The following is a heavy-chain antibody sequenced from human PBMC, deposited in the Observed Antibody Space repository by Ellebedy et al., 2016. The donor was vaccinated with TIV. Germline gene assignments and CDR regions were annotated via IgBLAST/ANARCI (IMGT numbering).Heavy chain of an antibody. J-gene: IGHJ6*02. V-gene: IGHV3-48*04. CDR1: GFTFSRYG. Sequence: GESLKISCAAPGFTFSRYGMNWVRQGPGRGLEWVSYISSSSLTIYYADSVKGRFTMSRDNAKNSLYLQMDSLRAEDTAVYYCARLSGYDSSYPYYYGMDVWGQGTTVTVSS. CDR3: ARLSGYDSSYPYYYGMDV. D-gene: IGHD3-22*01. CDR2: ISSSSLTI.